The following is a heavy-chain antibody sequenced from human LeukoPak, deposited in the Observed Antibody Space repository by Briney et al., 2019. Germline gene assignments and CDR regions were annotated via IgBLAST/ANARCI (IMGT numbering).Heavy chain of an antibody. D-gene: IGHD1-7*01. J-gene: IGHJ5*02. Sequence: GASVKVSCKASGGTFSSYAISWVRQAPGQGLEWMGGIIPIFGTANYAQKFQGRVTITTDESTSTAYMELSSLRSEDTAVYYCARDGTEYNWNYGERNWFDPWGQGTLVTVSS. CDR1: GGTFSSYA. V-gene: IGHV1-69*05. CDR3: ARDGTEYNWNYGERNWFDP. CDR2: IIPIFGTA.